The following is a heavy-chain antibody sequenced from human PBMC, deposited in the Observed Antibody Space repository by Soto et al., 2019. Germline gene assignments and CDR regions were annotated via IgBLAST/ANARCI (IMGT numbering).Heavy chain of an antibody. CDR2: IGPESGAT. J-gene: IGHJ4*02. CDR3: GRGRSGQIVVFY. Sequence: ASVKVSCKASGYTFTGHYIHWVRQAPEQGPEWMGEIGPESGATRYAQKFQGRVTMTMDMSITTVYMELSNLGPDDTAVYYCGRGRSGQIVVFYWAQGTQVTVYS. D-gene: IGHD1-26*01. V-gene: IGHV1-2*02. CDR1: GYTFTGHY.